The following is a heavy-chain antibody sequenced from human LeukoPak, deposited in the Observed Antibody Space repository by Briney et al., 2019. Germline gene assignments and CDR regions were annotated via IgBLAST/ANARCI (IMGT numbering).Heavy chain of an antibody. Sequence: GGSLRLSCAGSGIIFNNYAMHWVRQPPGKGLEWVSGISWNSGSIDYADSVKGRFTISRDNAKNSLYLQMNSLRVEDTAFYYCARDNRRHYTSGPNPDSLHWGQGALVTVSS. CDR1: GIIFNNYA. CDR3: ARDNRRHYTSGPNPDSLH. J-gene: IGHJ4*02. CDR2: ISWNSGSI. V-gene: IGHV3-9*01. D-gene: IGHD6-19*01.